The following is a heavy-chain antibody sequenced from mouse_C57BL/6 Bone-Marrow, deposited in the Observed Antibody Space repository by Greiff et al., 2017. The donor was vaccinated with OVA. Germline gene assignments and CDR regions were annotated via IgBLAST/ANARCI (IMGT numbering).Heavy chain of an antibody. CDR1: GYAFSSSW. CDR2: IYPGDGDT. D-gene: IGHD2-2*01. J-gene: IGHJ4*01. CDR3: ARSLYYGYDNYAMDY. V-gene: IGHV1-82*01. Sequence: QVQLQQSGPELVKPGASVKISCKASGYAFSSSWMNWVKQRPGKGLEWIGRIYPGDGDTNYNGKFKGKATLTADKSSSTAYMQLSSLTFEDSAVYFCARSLYYGYDNYAMDYWGQGTSVTVSS.